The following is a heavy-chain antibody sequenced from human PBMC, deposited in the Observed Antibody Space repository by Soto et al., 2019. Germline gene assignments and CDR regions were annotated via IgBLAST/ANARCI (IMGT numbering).Heavy chain of an antibody. CDR3: ARLHCNSPNCVPLDP. CDR1: GGSISSSSYY. Sequence: SETLSLTCTVSGGSISSSSYYWGWIRQPPGKGLEWIGSIYYSGSTYYNPSLKSRVTISVDTSKNQLSLELRSVTAADTAVYYCARLHCNSPNCVPLDPWGQGTLVTVSS. V-gene: IGHV4-39*01. D-gene: IGHD2-2*01. J-gene: IGHJ5*02. CDR2: IYYSGST.